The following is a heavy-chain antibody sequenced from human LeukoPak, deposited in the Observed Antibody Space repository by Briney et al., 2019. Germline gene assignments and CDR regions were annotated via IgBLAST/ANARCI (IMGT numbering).Heavy chain of an antibody. J-gene: IGHJ4*02. Sequence: ASVKVSCKASGGTFSSYAISWVRQAPGQGIEWMGRIIPIFGTANYAQKFQGRVTITTDESTSTAYMELSSLRSEDTAVYYCASDILDYYDSSAPTDYWGQGTLVTVSS. V-gene: IGHV1-69*05. CDR3: ASDILDYYDSSAPTDY. CDR1: GGTFSSYA. D-gene: IGHD3-22*01. CDR2: IIPIFGTA.